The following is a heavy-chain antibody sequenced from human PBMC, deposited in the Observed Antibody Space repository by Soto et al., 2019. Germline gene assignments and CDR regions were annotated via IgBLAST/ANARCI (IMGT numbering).Heavy chain of an antibody. CDR2: IGTAGDT. Sequence: PGGSLRLSCAASGFTFSSYDMHWVRQATGKGLEWVSAIGTAGDTYYPGSVKGRFTISRENAKNSLYLQMNSLSVEDMAVYYCVRVTSVFQERMDVWGQGTTVTVSS. D-gene: IGHD2-21*01. CDR1: GFTFSSYD. J-gene: IGHJ6*02. V-gene: IGHV3-13*04. CDR3: VRVTSVFQERMDV.